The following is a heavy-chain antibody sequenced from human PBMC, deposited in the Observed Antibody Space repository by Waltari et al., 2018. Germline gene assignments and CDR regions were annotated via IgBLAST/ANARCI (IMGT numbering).Heavy chain of an antibody. CDR1: GYPFRSYG. Sequence: QVQLVQSGAEVKKPGASVKVSCKTSGYPFRSYGITWVRRAPGQGLEWMGWNNTYNDNTKYAQKLQDRVTFTTDTSATTAYMELRSLTSDDTAVYYCARPYSSGLTYYFDSWGQGTLVTVSS. V-gene: IGHV1-18*01. CDR3: ARPYSSGLTYYFDS. D-gene: IGHD2-21*01. CDR2: NNTYNDNT. J-gene: IGHJ4*02.